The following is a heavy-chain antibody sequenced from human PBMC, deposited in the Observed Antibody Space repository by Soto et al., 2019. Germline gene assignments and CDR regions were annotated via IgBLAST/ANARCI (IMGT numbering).Heavy chain of an antibody. CDR1: GFTFSSYA. D-gene: IGHD3-10*01. CDR3: AIGWGYYGSGSYYNGFY. V-gene: IGHV3-30-3*01. Sequence: QVQLVESGGGVVQPGRSLRLSCAASGFTFSSYAMHWVRQAPGKGLEWVAVISYAGSNKYYADSVKGRFTISRDNSKNTLYLQMNSLRAEDTAVYYCAIGWGYYGSGSYYNGFYWGQGTLVTVSS. J-gene: IGHJ4*02. CDR2: ISYAGSNK.